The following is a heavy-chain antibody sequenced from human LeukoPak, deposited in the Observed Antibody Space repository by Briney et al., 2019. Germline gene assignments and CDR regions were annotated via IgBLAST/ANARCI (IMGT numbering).Heavy chain of an antibody. Sequence: GGSLRLSCAASGFTVSSNYITWVRQAPGKGLEWVSVIYNGDNTNYADSVKGRFTISRDNSKNTLYLQMNSLRAEDTAVYYCARASQWLAFDYWGQGTLVTVSS. CDR2: IYNGDNT. D-gene: IGHD6-19*01. J-gene: IGHJ4*02. V-gene: IGHV3-66*01. CDR3: ARASQWLAFDY. CDR1: GFTVSSNY.